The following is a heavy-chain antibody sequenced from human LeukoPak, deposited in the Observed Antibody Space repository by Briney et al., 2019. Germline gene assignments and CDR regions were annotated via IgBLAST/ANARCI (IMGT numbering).Heavy chain of an antibody. D-gene: IGHD3-3*01. CDR2: IYYSGST. J-gene: IGHJ6*03. CDR3: ARTFWSGYPNYYYYYMDV. V-gene: IGHV4-39*01. Sequence: PSETLSLTCTVSGGSISSSSYYWGWIRQPPGKGLEWIGSIYYSGSTYYNVSLKSRVTISVDTSKNQFSLKLSSVTAADTAVYYCARTFWSGYPNYYYYYMDVWGKGTTVTVSS. CDR1: GGSISSSSYY.